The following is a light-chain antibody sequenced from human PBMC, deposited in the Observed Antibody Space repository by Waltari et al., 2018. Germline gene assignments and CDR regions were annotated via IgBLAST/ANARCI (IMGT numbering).Light chain of an antibody. CDR2: RNN. Sequence: QAGLTQPPSVSKGLRPTAPLTCTGNRYTVGDQGVAWLQQHQGHPPKLLPYRNNNRPSGISERFSASRSGHTDSLTITGLQPDDEADYYCSAWDSSLSAWVFGGGTKLTVL. CDR1: RYTVGDQG. J-gene: IGLJ3*02. V-gene: IGLV10-54*04. CDR3: SAWDSSLSAWV.